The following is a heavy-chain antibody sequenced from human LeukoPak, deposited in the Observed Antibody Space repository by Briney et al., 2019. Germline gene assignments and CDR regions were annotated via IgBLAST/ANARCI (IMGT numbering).Heavy chain of an antibody. Sequence: GGSLRLSCATSGFSFSSYAMSWVRQAPGKGLEWVSAMSSSDDGRYYAASVRGRFTISRDHARSSLSLQMHSLTADDTAVYYCARSRRDSAWYIDDYWGQGTLVTVSS. V-gene: IGHV3-23*01. J-gene: IGHJ4*02. CDR2: MSSSDDGR. D-gene: IGHD6-13*01. CDR3: ARSRRDSAWYIDDY. CDR1: GFSFSSYA.